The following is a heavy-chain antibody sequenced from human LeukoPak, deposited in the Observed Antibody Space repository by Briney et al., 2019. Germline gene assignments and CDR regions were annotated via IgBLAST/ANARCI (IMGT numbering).Heavy chain of an antibody. Sequence: GASVKVSCKASGYTFTGCYIHWVRQAPGQGLEWMGWINPNNGDTNYAQKFQDRVTMTRDTSITTAYMELSRLTFDDTAVFYCVKTQKGLEMPTTMLDFWGQGTLVTVSS. V-gene: IGHV1-2*02. D-gene: IGHD5-24*01. J-gene: IGHJ4*02. CDR2: INPNNGDT. CDR3: VKTQKGLEMPTTMLDF. CDR1: GYTFTGCY.